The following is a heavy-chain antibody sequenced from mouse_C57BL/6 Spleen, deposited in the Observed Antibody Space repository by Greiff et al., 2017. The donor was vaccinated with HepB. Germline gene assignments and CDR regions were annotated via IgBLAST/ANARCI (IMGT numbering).Heavy chain of an antibody. J-gene: IGHJ1*03. Sequence: VQLQQPGAELVKPGASEKLSCKASGYTFTSYWMHWVKQRPGQGLEWIGMIHPNSGSTNYNEKFKSKATLTVDKSSSTAYMQLSSLTSEDSAVYYCARGLGAWYFDVWGTGTTVTVSS. CDR1: GYTFTSYW. CDR3: ARGLGAWYFDV. CDR2: IHPNSGST. D-gene: IGHD4-1*01. V-gene: IGHV1-64*01.